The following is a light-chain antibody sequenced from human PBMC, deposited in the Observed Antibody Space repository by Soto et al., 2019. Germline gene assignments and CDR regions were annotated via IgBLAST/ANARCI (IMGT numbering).Light chain of an antibody. CDR3: SSYTNINTRACV. V-gene: IGLV2-14*01. J-gene: IGLJ1*01. CDR1: SGDIGSYNR. CDR2: EVT. Sequence: QSALTQPASVSGSPGQSITIYCTGTSGDIGSYNRVSWYQQHPGKAPQLIIYEVTDRPSGVSNRFSGSKSGNTSSLTISGLQAEDEAEYYCSSYTNINTRACVFGTGTKVTVL.